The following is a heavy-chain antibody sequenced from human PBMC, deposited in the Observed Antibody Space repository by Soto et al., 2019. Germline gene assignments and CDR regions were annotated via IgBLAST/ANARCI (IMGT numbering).Heavy chain of an antibody. J-gene: IGHJ4*02. Sequence: EVQLVESGGGLVQPGGSLRLSCEASGFSFSSYWMNWVRQAPGKGLEWVAIIKKDGSVKYYVDSVKGRFTICRDNAKNSLYLQRNGPGAEDTAVYYCAGGSGWLIDYWGRGTMVTVSS. CDR3: AGGSGWLIDY. CDR2: IKKDGSVK. CDR1: GFSFSSYW. D-gene: IGHD6-19*01. V-gene: IGHV3-7*03.